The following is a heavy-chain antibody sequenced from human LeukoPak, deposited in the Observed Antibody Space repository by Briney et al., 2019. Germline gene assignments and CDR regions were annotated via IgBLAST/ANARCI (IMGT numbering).Heavy chain of an antibody. J-gene: IGHJ4*02. CDR1: GFTFSTYS. V-gene: IGHV3-21*01. CDR3: ARAGAYHFDN. D-gene: IGHD3-16*01. Sequence: GGSLRLSCAASGFTFSTYSMNWVRQAPGKGLEWVSSISGSSDYIFYADSVKGRFTMSRDNAKNSLYLQMNSLRAEDTAVYYCARAGAYHFDNWGQGTLVTVSS. CDR2: ISGSSDYI.